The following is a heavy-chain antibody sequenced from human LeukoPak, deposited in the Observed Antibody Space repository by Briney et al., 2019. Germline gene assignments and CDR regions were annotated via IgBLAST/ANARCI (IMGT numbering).Heavy chain of an antibody. D-gene: IGHD1-26*01. CDR2: ISYSGST. V-gene: IGHV4-39*07. CDR1: GDSISSSSYN. Sequence: SETLSLTCSVSGDSISSSSYNWGWIRQPPGKGLEWIGSISYSGSTKYNPSLKSRVTISVDTSKNQFSLKLSSLTAADTAVYYCAKASGSYLGYNWFDPWGQGTLVTVSS. CDR3: AKASGSYLGYNWFDP. J-gene: IGHJ5*02.